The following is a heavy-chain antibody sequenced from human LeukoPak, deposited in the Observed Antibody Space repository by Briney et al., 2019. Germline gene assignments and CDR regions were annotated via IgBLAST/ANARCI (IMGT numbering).Heavy chain of an antibody. V-gene: IGHV3-7*01. D-gene: IGHD5-12*01. J-gene: IGHJ6*03. CDR3: ASLTGYDFPSYYMDG. CDR1: GFTFSSYW. CDR2: IKQDGSEK. Sequence: PGGSLRLSCAASGFTFSSYWMSWVRQAPGKGLEWVANIKQDGSEKYYVDSVKGRFTISRDNAKNSLYLQMNSLRAEDTAVYYCASLTGYDFPSYYMDGWGKGTTVTVSS.